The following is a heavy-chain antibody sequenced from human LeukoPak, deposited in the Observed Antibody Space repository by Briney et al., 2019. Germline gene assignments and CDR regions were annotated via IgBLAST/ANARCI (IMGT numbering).Heavy chain of an antibody. J-gene: IGHJ4*02. CDR1: GYTFTGFY. CDR3: AREGYCSSTSCRHFDF. CDR2: INPKGGGT. V-gene: IGHV1-2*02. D-gene: IGHD2-2*01. Sequence: ASVKVSCKTSGYTFTGFYMHWVRQAPGQGLEWMGWINPKGGGTNFAQKFQNRVTMTRDTSISTAYMELGRLRSDDTAVYYCAREGYCSSTSCRHFDFWGQGTLVTVSS.